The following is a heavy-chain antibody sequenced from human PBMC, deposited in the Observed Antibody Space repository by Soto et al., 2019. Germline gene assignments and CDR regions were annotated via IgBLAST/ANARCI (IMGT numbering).Heavy chain of an antibody. V-gene: IGHV4-4*01. CDR1: GDSINSNYC. J-gene: IGHJ4*02. CDR3: ARGTGWGLGY. CDR2: IYYSGGT. Sequence: QVQLQESGPGLVRPSGTLSLTCAVSGDSINSNYCWTWVRQPPGKGLEWIAEIYYSGGTSYNPSRKSRVTISMDKTQNQFSLTLASVPAADTGLYCCARGTGWGLGYWCQGSLVTVSS. D-gene: IGHD6-19*01.